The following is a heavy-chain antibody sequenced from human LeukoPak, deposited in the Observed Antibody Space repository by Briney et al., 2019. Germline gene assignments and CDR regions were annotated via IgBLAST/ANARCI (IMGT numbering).Heavy chain of an antibody. V-gene: IGHV3-21*04. J-gene: IGHJ6*02. D-gene: IGHD6-13*01. Sequence: PGGSLRLSCVASGFTFSSYAMNWVRLAPGKGLQWVSSISSSGNYIFYADSVKGRFTISRDNAKNSLYLQMNSLRAEDTAVYYCANHLLPLYSSSWYEVNYYGMDVWGQGTTVTVSS. CDR1: GFTFSSYA. CDR2: ISSSGNYI. CDR3: ANHLLPLYSSSWYEVNYYGMDV.